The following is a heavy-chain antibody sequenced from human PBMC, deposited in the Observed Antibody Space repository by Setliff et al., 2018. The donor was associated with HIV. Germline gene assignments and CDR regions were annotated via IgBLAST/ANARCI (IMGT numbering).Heavy chain of an antibody. D-gene: IGHD3-10*01. V-gene: IGHV4-30-4*08. J-gene: IGHJ4*02. CDR2: IFYTGST. CDR3: ARGGYYGSGSWGFDY. Sequence: PSETLSLTCTVSGGSISSGDYYWSWIRQPPGKGLEWIGYIFYTGSTYYNPSFKSRVTISADTSKNQFSLKLSSVTAADTAVFYCARGGYYGSGSWGFDYWGQGTQVTVSS. CDR1: GGSISSGDYY.